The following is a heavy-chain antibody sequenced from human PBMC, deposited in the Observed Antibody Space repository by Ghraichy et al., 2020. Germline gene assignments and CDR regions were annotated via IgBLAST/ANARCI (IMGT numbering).Heavy chain of an antibody. V-gene: IGHV6-1*01. D-gene: IGHD3-22*01. Sequence: SETLSLTCAISGDSVSSNSAAWNWIRQSPSRGLEWLGRTYYRSKWYNDYAVSVKSRITINPDTSKNQFSLQLNSVTPEDTAVYYCARGGDDSSGYYYEFDYWGQGTLVTVSS. J-gene: IGHJ4*02. CDR2: TYYRSKWYN. CDR3: ARGGDDSSGYYYEFDY. CDR1: GDSVSSNSAA.